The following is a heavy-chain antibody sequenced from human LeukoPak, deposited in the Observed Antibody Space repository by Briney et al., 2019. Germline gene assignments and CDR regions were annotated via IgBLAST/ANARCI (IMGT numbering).Heavy chain of an antibody. D-gene: IGHD3-22*01. CDR2: IYPGDSDT. J-gene: IGHJ1*01. CDR3: ARQSKSTGYYYDSSGYIEYFQH. CDR1: GYSFTSYW. Sequence: GEPLKISCKGSGYSFTSYWIGWVRQMPGKGLEWMGIIYPGDSDTRYSTSFQGQVTISADKSISTAYLQWSSLKASDTAMYYCARQSKSTGYYYDSSGYIEYFQHWGQGTLVTVSS. V-gene: IGHV5-51*01.